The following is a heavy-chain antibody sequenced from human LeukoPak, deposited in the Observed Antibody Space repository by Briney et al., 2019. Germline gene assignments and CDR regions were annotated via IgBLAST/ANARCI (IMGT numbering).Heavy chain of an antibody. CDR3: ARDYLGGYSYYYGMDV. V-gene: IGHV3-30*02. CDR2: IRYDGSNK. Sequence: PGGSLRLSCAASGFTFSSYGMHWVRQAPGKGLEWVAFIRYDGSNKYYADSVKGRFTISRDNSKNTLYLQMNSLRAEDTAVYYCARDYLGGYSYYYGMDVWGQGTTVTVSS. J-gene: IGHJ6*02. D-gene: IGHD1-26*01. CDR1: GFTFSSYG.